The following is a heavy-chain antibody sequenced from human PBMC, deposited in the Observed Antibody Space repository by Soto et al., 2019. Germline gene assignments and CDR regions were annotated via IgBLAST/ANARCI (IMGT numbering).Heavy chain of an antibody. CDR3: ARDPTRYSSSSQAAFDI. CDR2: ISYDGSNK. J-gene: IGHJ3*02. CDR1: GFTFSSYA. D-gene: IGHD6-6*01. V-gene: IGHV3-30-3*01. Sequence: SGGSLRLSCAASGFTFSSYAMHWVRQAPGKGLEWVAVISYDGSNKYYADSVKGRFTISRDNSKNTLYLQMNSLRAEDTAVYYCARDPTRYSSSSQAAFDIWGQGTMVTVSS.